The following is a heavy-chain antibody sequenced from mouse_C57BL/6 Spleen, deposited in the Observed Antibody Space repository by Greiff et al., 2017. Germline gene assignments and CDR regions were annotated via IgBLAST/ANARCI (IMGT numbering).Heavy chain of an antibody. CDR3: ARNGKEYFDY. J-gene: IGHJ2*01. CDR2: IWSGGST. D-gene: IGHD2-1*01. Sequence: QVQLQQSGPGLVQPSQSLSITCTVSGFSLTSYGVHWVRQSPGKGLEWLGVIWSGGSTDYNAAFISRLSISKDNSKSQVFFKMNSLQADDTAIYYCARNGKEYFDYWGQGTTLTVSS. V-gene: IGHV2-2*01. CDR1: GFSLTSYG.